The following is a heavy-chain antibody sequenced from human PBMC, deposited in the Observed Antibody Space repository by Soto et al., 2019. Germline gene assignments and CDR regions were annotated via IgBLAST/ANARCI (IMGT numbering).Heavy chain of an antibody. V-gene: IGHV1-69*02. CDR2: IIPILGIA. CDR3: ANQYSGVAC. D-gene: IGHD2-21*01. J-gene: IGHJ4*02. CDR1: GGTFSSYT. Sequence: QVQLVQSAAEVKKPGSSVKVSCKASGGTFSSYTISWVRQAPVQGLEWMGRIIPILGIANYAQRYQGRVPISADKSTRTAYIEMSSLRSEDTAVYYCANQYSGVACWGQGSLVIVSS.